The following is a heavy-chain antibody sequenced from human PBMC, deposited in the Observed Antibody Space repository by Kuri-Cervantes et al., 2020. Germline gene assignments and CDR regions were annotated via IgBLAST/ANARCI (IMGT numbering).Heavy chain of an antibody. J-gene: IGHJ5*02. D-gene: IGHD3-10*01. CDR2: MNPNSGNT. CDR1: GYTLTELS. Sequence: ASVKVSCKVSGYTLTELSMHWVRQATGQGLEWMGWMNPNSGNTGYAQKFQGRVTMTRNTSISTAYMELSSLRSEDTAVYYCARGGWFGELWFDPWGQGTLVTVSS. V-gene: IGHV1-8*01. CDR3: ARGGWFGELWFDP.